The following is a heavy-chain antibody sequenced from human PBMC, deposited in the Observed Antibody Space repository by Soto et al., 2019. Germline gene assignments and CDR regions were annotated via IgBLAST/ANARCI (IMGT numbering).Heavy chain of an antibody. CDR2: IYYSGST. CDR1: GGSISSGGYY. J-gene: IGHJ4*02. V-gene: IGHV4-31*03. Sequence: QVQLQESGPGLVKPSQTLSLTCTVSGGSISSGGYYWSWIRQHPGKGLEWIGYIYYSGSTSYNPSRKSRVTISVDTSKNHFSLKLSSVTAADTAVYYCARGYDLGMGYWGQGTLVTVSS. D-gene: IGHD5-12*01. CDR3: ARGYDLGMGY.